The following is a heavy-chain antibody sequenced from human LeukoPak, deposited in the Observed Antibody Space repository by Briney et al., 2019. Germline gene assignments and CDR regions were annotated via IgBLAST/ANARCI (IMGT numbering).Heavy chain of an antibody. Sequence: GGSLRLSCAGSGFIFNNYAMHWVRQPPGKGLEWVSGISWNSGSIDYADSVKGRFTISRDSAKNSLYLQMNSLRVEDTAFYYCAKDNRRHYTSGPNPDSLHWGQGALVTVSS. V-gene: IGHV3-9*01. J-gene: IGHJ4*02. D-gene: IGHD6-19*01. CDR2: ISWNSGSI. CDR3: AKDNRRHYTSGPNPDSLH. CDR1: GFIFNNYA.